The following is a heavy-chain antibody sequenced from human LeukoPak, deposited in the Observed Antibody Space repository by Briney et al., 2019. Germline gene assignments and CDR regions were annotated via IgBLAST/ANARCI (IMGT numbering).Heavy chain of an antibody. J-gene: IGHJ4*02. D-gene: IGHD6-19*01. CDR2: VHNVGST. V-gene: IGHV4-39*01. CDR3: ARHAEYNSGWHFYLDH. CDR1: GVSTTNGIYY. Sequence: SEILSLTCTVSGVSTTNGIYYWAWIRQPPGKGLEWIGSVHNVGSTYYNLSLRSRVTMSIDTSKNQFSLRLNSVTAADAAVYYCARHAEYNSGWHFYLDHWGQGILVTVSS.